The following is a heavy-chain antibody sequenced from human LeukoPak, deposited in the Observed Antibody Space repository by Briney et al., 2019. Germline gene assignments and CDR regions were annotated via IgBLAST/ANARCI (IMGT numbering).Heavy chain of an antibody. V-gene: IGHV4-61*02. Sequence: SETLSLTCTVSGGSISSGSYYWSWIRQPAGKGLEWIGRTYTSGSTNYNPSLKSRVTMSVDMSKNQFSLKLSSMIAADTAVYYCARDRCGGGTCSADYWGQGTLVTVSS. D-gene: IGHD2-15*01. CDR3: ARDRCGGGTCSADY. CDR1: GGSISSGSYY. J-gene: IGHJ4*02. CDR2: TYTSGST.